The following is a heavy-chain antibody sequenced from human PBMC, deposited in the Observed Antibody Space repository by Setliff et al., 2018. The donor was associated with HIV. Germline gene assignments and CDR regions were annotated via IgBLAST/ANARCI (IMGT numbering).Heavy chain of an antibody. CDR2: IYYSGST. D-gene: IGHD3-10*01. CDR3: ARDPWVRGVIMAPDY. J-gene: IGHJ4*02. V-gene: IGHV4-39*07. Sequence: SGTLSLTCTVSGGSISSSSYYWGWIRQPPGKGLEWIGTIYYSGSTYYNTSLKSRVTISVDTSKNQFSLKLSSVTAADTAVYYCARDPWVRGVIMAPDYWGQGTLVTVSS. CDR1: GGSISSSSYY.